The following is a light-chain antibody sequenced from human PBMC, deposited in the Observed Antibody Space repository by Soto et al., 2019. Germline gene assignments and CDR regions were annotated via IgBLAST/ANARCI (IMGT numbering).Light chain of an antibody. V-gene: IGLV2-14*01. CDR2: EVT. CDR1: SSDVGHYNY. Sequence: QSVLTQPASVSGSPGQSITISCTGTSSDVGHYNYVSWYQQHPGKAPKLLIYEVTTRPSGVSNRFSGSKSGSTASLTISGLQAEDEAEYFCLSYTTSSTLVFGGGTKVTVL. CDR3: LSYTTSSTLV. J-gene: IGLJ3*02.